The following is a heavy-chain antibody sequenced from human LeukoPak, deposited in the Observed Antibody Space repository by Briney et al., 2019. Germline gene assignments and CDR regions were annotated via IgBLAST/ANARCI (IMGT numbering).Heavy chain of an antibody. CDR1: GGSISSGGYY. V-gene: IGHV4-30-2*01. Sequence: PSETLSLTCTVSGGSISSGGYYRSWIRQPPGKGLEWIGYIYHSGSTYYNPSLKSRVTISVDRSKNQFSLKLSSVTAADTAVYYCARDRITGTTFDYWGQGTLVTVSS. D-gene: IGHD1-7*01. CDR3: ARDRITGTTFDY. CDR2: IYHSGST. J-gene: IGHJ4*02.